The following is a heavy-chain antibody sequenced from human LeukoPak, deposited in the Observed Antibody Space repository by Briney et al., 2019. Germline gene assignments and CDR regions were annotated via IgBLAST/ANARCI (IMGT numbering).Heavy chain of an antibody. CDR1: GFTFSSYG. J-gene: IGHJ4*02. D-gene: IGHD5-18*01. V-gene: IGHV3-30*02. Sequence: GGSLRLSCAASGFTFSSYGMHWVRQAPGKGLEWVAVIWYGGSNKYYADSVKGRFTISRDNSKNTLYLQMNSLRAEDTAVYYCAKGAGYSYGFWYFDYWGQGTLVTVSS. CDR3: AKGAGYSYGFWYFDY. CDR2: IWYGGSNK.